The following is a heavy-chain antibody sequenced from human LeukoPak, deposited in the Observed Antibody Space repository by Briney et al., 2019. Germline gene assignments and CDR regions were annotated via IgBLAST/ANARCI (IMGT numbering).Heavy chain of an antibody. CDR2: INTNTGNP. Sequence: ASVNVSCKASGYTFTSYAMNWVRQAPGQGLEWMGWINTNTGNPTYAQGFTGRFVFSLDTSVSTAYLQISSLKAEDTAVYYCARGGSYDFWSGYYPPVWGQGTTVTVSS. J-gene: IGHJ6*02. CDR1: GYTFTSYA. D-gene: IGHD3-3*01. CDR3: ARGGSYDFWSGYYPPV. V-gene: IGHV7-4-1*02.